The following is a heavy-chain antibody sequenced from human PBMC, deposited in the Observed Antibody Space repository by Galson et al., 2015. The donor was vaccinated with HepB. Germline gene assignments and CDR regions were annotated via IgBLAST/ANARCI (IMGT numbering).Heavy chain of an antibody. Sequence: LSLTCAVYGGPFSGFYWSWIRQPPGKGLEWIGEVNHSGSTNYNPSLKSRVTISVDKSKNQFSLKLSFVTAADTAVYYCASDYDSVNAFDFWGQGTMVTVSS. CDR1: GGPFSGFY. D-gene: IGHD3-22*01. J-gene: IGHJ3*01. CDR3: ASDYDSVNAFDF. V-gene: IGHV4-34*01. CDR2: VNHSGST.